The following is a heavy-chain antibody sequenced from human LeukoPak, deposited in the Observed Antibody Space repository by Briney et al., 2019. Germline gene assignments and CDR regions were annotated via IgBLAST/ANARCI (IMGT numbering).Heavy chain of an antibody. CDR3: ARERGYCSSTSCDAFDI. J-gene: IGHJ3*02. Sequence: ASVKVSCKASGYTFTGYYMHWVRQAPGQGLEWMGWINPNSGGTSYAQKFQGRVTMTRDTSISTAYMELSRLRSDDTAVYYCARERGYCSSTSCDAFDIWGQGTMVTVSS. V-gene: IGHV1-2*02. CDR2: INPNSGGT. D-gene: IGHD2-2*03. CDR1: GYTFTGYY.